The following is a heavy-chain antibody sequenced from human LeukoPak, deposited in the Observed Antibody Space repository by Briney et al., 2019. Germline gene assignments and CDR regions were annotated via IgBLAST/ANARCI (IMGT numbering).Heavy chain of an antibody. J-gene: IGHJ4*02. V-gene: IGHV4-34*01. Sequence: PSETLSLTCAVYGGSFSGYYWSWIRQPPGKGLEWIGEINHSGSTNYNPPLKSRVTISVDTSKNQFSLKLSSVTAADTAVYYCARGGGGWYSDYWGQGTLVTVSS. CDR1: GGSFSGYY. CDR2: INHSGST. CDR3: ARGGGGWYSDY. D-gene: IGHD6-19*01.